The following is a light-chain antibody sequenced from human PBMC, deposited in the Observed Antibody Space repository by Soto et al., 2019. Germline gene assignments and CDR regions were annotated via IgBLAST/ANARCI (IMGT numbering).Light chain of an antibody. Sequence: NFMLTQPHSVSESPGKTVITTCTRSSGSIGDNYVQWYQQRPGSAPTTIIYEDNQRPSGVPDRFSGSIDRSSNSVSLTISGLKTEDEADYYCQSYNTIGSVVFGGGTKLTVL. CDR2: EDN. V-gene: IGLV6-57*04. CDR1: SGSIGDNY. J-gene: IGLJ3*02. CDR3: QSYNTIGSVV.